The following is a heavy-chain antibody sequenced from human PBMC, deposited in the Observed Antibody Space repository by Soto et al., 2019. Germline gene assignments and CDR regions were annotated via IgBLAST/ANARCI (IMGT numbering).Heavy chain of an antibody. CDR1: GGSISSYY. D-gene: IGHD4-17*01. CDR2: IYYSGST. CDR3: ARLRSTVTDEYYFDY. Sequence: SEPLSLTCPVSGGSISSYYWSWIRQPPGKGLEWIGSIYYSGSTNYNPSLKSRFTISVDTSKNQFSMKLSSVTAADTAVYYCARLRSTVTDEYYFDYWGQGTLVTVSS. V-gene: IGHV4-59*08. J-gene: IGHJ4*02.